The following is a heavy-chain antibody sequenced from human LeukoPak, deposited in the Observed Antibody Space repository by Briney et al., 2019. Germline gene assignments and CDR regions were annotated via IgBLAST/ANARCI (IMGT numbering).Heavy chain of an antibody. CDR3: ARQENPEGGYSSVTDAFDI. Sequence: SETLSLTCTVSGGSISSYYWSWIRQPPGKGLEWIGYIYYSGSTNYNPSLKSRVTISVDTSKNQFSLKLSSVTAADTAVYYCARQENPEGGYSSVTDAFDIWGQGTMVTVSS. CDR1: GGSISSYY. D-gene: IGHD5-18*01. J-gene: IGHJ3*02. V-gene: IGHV4-59*08. CDR2: IYYSGST.